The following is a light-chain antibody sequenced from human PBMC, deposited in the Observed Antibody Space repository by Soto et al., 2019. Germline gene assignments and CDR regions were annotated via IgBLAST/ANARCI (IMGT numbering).Light chain of an antibody. Sequence: QSVLTQPPSASGTPGQRVIISCSGTSANIGNNFVCWYQHLPGMAPKLLIYSTDQRPSGVPDRFSGSKSGTSASLAISGLRSEDEADYYCVAWDDSLSGLVFGTGIKVTV. V-gene: IGLV1-47*02. J-gene: IGLJ1*01. CDR3: VAWDDSLSGLV. CDR2: STD. CDR1: SANIGNNF.